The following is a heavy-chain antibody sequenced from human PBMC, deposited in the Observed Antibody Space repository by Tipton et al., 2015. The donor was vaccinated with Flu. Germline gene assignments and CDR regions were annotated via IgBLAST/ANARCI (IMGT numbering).Heavy chain of an antibody. CDR3: ARIMEYGSRWYGSEDY. V-gene: IGHV3-30-3*01. J-gene: IGHJ4*02. Sequence: SLRLSCAASKFTFRSYAMHWVRQAPGKGLEWVAVISNDGSRESYADSVKGRFTISRDNSKNTLYLQMNSLRAEDTAVYYCARIMEYGSRWYGSEDYWGPGTLVTVSS. CDR2: ISNDGSRE. D-gene: IGHD6-13*01. CDR1: KFTFRSYA.